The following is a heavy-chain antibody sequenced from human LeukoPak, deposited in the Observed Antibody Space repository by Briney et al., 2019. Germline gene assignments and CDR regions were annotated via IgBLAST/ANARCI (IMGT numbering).Heavy chain of an antibody. CDR3: ASGWLRYYYFDT. J-gene: IGHJ4*02. V-gene: IGHV4-59*01. Sequence: SETLSLTCSVSGDAISGYYWSWIRQSPGQGLEWIGYVYYSGSTNYNPSLKSRAAISIDTSKNQFSLNLTSVTAADTAVYYCASGWLRYYYFDTWGQGTLVTVSS. CDR2: VYYSGST. D-gene: IGHD2-21*01. CDR1: GDAISGYY.